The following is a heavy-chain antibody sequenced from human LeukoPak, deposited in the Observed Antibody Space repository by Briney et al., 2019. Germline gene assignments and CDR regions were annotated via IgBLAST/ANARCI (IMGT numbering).Heavy chain of an antibody. Sequence: SETLSLTCTVSGGSISSYYWSWIRQPPGKGLEWIGYIYYSGSTNYNPSLKSRVTISVDTSKNQFSLKLSSVTAADTAVYYCAADSSGYWGYYHGMDVWGQGTTVTVSS. J-gene: IGHJ6*02. D-gene: IGHD3-22*01. CDR3: AADSSGYWGYYHGMDV. V-gene: IGHV4-59*01. CDR2: IYYSGST. CDR1: GGSISSYY.